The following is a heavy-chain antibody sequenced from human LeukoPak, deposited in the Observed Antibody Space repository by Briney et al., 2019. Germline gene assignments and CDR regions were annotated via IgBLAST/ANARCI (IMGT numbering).Heavy chain of an antibody. V-gene: IGHV3-74*01. CDR2: ITSDGSNT. CDR1: GFTFSTYW. J-gene: IGHJ4*02. D-gene: IGHD6-19*01. Sequence: GGSLRLSCAASGFTFSTYWMHWVRQAPGKGLMWVSRITSDGSNTSYADSVKGRFTISRDNAKHSLYLQMNSLRAEDTAVYYCARDSSGWYYFDYWGQGILVTVSS. CDR3: ARDSSGWYYFDY.